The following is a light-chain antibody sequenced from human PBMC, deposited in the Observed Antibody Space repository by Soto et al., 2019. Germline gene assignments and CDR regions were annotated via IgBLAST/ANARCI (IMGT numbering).Light chain of an antibody. V-gene: IGLV2-14*01. CDR1: SSDVDTYEY. Sequence: QSALTQPASVSGSPGQSITISCTGTSSDVDTYEYVSWYQQHPGKAPKLMIYEVSYRPSGVSDRFSGSKSGNTASLTISGLQAEDEADYYCCSYAGSTTRVQFGGGTKVTVL. CDR2: EVS. CDR3: CSYAGSTTRVQ. J-gene: IGLJ2*01.